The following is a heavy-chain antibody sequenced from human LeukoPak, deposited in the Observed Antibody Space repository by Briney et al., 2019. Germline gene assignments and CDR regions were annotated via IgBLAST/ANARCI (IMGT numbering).Heavy chain of an antibody. D-gene: IGHD3-16*01. CDR2: INPNSGGT. CDR1: GYTFTGYY. CDR3: ATLGEDNTDTPFDY. Sequence: ASVKVSCKASGYTFTGYYMHWVRQAPGQGLEWMGRINPNSGGTNYAQKFQGKVSMTRDTSISTAYMELSRLGSDDTAVYYCATLGEDNTDTPFDYWGQGTLVTVSS. V-gene: IGHV1-2*06. J-gene: IGHJ4*02.